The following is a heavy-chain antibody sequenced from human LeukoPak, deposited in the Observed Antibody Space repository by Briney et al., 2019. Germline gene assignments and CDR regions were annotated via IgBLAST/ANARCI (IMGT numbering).Heavy chain of an antibody. CDR1: AFTITIYY. D-gene: IGHD2-21*01. CDR3: ARDAGDSFDI. V-gene: IGHV1-2*02. Sequence: ASVKVSCKASAFTITIYYMHWLRQAPGQGPEWMGWINPSTGATKSAQKFQGRATMTVDTSISTVYMELSSLTSDDRAVYYCARDAGDSFDIWGQGTMVTVSS. CDR2: INPSTGAT. J-gene: IGHJ3*02.